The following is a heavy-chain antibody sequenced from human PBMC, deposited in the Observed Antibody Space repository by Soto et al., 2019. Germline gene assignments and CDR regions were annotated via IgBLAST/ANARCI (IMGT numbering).Heavy chain of an antibody. V-gene: IGHV1-18*01. D-gene: IGHD3-10*01. J-gene: IGHJ4*02. CDR2: VSSYNGNT. Sequence: SVKVSCKTSGYTFTDHGIDWVRQAPGQGLEWVGWVSSYNGNTNYAYNLKDRVIMTTDASTSTAYMELRGLRSDDTAVYYCAREVEGSYSPADFWGQGTPVTVSS. CDR3: AREVEGSYSPADF. CDR1: GYTFTDHG.